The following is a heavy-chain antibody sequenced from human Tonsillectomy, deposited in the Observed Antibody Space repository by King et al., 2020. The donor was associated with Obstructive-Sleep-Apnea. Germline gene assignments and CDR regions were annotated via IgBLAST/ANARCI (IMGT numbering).Heavy chain of an antibody. CDR1: GGSLSGSLYY. CDR3: VSLTGGNTYGRFWYFDL. D-gene: IGHD5-18*01. Sequence: VQLQESGPGLVKPSQTLSLTCTVSGGSLSGSLYYWSWIRQPPGKGLEWIGHISDSGSSYYNPSLKSRVSISLDTPNNQFSLRLNSVTAADTAVYFCVSLTGGNTYGRFWYFDLWGRGTLVTVSS. V-gene: IGHV4-30-4*01. CDR2: ISDSGSS. J-gene: IGHJ2*01.